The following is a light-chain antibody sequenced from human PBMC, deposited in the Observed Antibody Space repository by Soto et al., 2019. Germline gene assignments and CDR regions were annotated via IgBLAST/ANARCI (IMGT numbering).Light chain of an antibody. J-gene: IGKJ1*01. CDR3: QQSYSTPRT. CDR1: QSISSY. V-gene: IGKV1-39*01. CDR2: AAS. Sequence: IQMTQSPSSLSASVGDRVTITCRASQSISSYLNWYQQKPGKAPKRLIYAASSLQSGVPSRFSGSVSGTDFTLTISSLQPEDFATYYCQQSYSTPRTFGQRTKVDIK.